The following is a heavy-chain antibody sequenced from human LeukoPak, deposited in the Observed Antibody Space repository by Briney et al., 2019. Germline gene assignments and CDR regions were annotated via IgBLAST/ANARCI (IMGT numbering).Heavy chain of an antibody. CDR1: GYTLTGYY. CDR3: ARVSVVPAASLYYYGMDV. CDR2: INPNSGGT. J-gene: IGHJ6*02. D-gene: IGHD2-2*01. V-gene: IGHV1-2*02. Sequence: GASVKVSCKASGYTLTGYYMHWVRQAPGQGLEWMGWINPNSGGTNYAQKFQGRVTMTRDTSISTAYMELSRLRSDDTAVYYCARVSVVPAASLYYYGMDVWGQGTTVTVSS.